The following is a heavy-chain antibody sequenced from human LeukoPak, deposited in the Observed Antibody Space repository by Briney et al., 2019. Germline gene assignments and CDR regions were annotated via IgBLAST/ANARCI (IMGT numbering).Heavy chain of an antibody. J-gene: IGHJ4*02. V-gene: IGHV3-30*02. Sequence: GGSPRLSCAASGFAFSTYGMYWVRQAPGKGLEWVAYIRYDGGAKYYADSVKGRFTISRDNSMNTLYLQMNSLRTEDTAIYYCAKAIPVVVPAANDYWGQGTLVTVSS. CDR1: GFAFSTYG. CDR3: AKAIPVVVPAANDY. CDR2: IRYDGGAK. D-gene: IGHD2-2*01.